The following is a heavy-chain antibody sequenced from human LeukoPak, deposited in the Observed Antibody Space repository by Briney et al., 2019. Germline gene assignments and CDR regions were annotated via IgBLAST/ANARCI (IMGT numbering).Heavy chain of an antibody. V-gene: IGHV3-53*01. D-gene: IGHD1-14*01. Sequence: GGSLRLSCVASGFAVGSNYMSWVRRAPGKGLEWVSLIYSGGAIRYADSVKGRFTISRDSSKNTLFLQMNDLTVEDTARYYCARRPGNWGQGILVTVSS. CDR3: ARRPGN. CDR1: GFAVGSNY. J-gene: IGHJ4*02. CDR2: IYSGGAI.